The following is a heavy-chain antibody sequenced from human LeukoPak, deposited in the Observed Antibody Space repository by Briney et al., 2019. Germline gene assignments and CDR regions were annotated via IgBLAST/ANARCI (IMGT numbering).Heavy chain of an antibody. V-gene: IGHV4-38-2*01. Sequence: PSETLSLTCAVSGYSLSSGYYWGWIRQPPGKGPGWIGIIYHSGSTYYNPSLKSRVTISVDTSKNQFSLKLNSVTAADTAVYYCARGEYSSGWYFGYWGQGTLVTVSS. CDR2: IYHSGST. J-gene: IGHJ4*02. CDR3: ARGEYSSGWYFGY. D-gene: IGHD6-19*01. CDR1: GYSLSSGYY.